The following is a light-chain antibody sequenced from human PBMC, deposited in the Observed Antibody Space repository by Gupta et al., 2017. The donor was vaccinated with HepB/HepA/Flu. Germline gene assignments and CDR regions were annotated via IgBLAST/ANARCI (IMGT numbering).Light chain of an antibody. Sequence: SYELTQSPSVSVVPGQTARITCSGSALTNEYTYWYQQKPGQAPILVMYKDNERPSGIPERISGSNSGTTVTLTISAVQAEDEADYYCHSAGKNGSSWVFGGGTKLTVL. CDR2: KDN. J-gene: IGLJ3*02. V-gene: IGLV3-25*03. CDR1: ALTNEY. CDR3: HSAGKNGSSWV.